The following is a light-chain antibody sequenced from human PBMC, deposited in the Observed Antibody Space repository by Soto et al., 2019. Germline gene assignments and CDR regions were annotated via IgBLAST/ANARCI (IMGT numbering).Light chain of an antibody. CDR3: QQTRAFPRS. V-gene: IGKV1-12*01. CDR2: GAS. CDR1: QDIGNF. J-gene: IGKJ1*01. Sequence: EIHMTQSASSVSASVGDRVTIACRAIQDIGNFLAWYQQTPGKAPKLLIHGASSLYRGVASRFCGGGTGTDFTLTILSLQPEDLATYYCQQTRAFPRSFGQGTKVDIK.